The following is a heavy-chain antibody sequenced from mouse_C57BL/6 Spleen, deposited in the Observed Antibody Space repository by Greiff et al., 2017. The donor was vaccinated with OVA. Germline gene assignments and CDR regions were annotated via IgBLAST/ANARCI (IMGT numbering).Heavy chain of an antibody. V-gene: IGHV2-6*02. J-gene: IGHJ4*01. CDR2: IWSDGST. D-gene: IGHD1-1*01. CDR1: GFSLTSYG. CDR3: ARNYYGSSYTLYAMDY. Sequence: VKLVESGPGLVAPSQSLSITCTVSGFSLTSYGVHWVRQPPGKGLEWLVVIWSDGSTTYNSALKSRLSISKDNSKSQVFLKMNSLQTDDTAMYYCARNYYGSSYTLYAMDYWGQGTSVTVSS.